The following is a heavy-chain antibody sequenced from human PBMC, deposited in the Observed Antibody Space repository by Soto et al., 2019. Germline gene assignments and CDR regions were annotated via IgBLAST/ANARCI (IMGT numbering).Heavy chain of an antibody. CDR1: GMAFSDYY. CDR2: ISSASDYS. Sequence: GGSLRLSCAASGMAFSDYYMSWIRQAPGKGLEWISYISSASDYSTYADSVKGRFTISRDNAKNSLYLQLNNVRPDDTALYFCARHDYSNEHWFDTWGLGTAVTVSS. V-gene: IGHV3-11*06. D-gene: IGHD4-4*01. CDR3: ARHDYSNEHWFDT. J-gene: IGHJ5*02.